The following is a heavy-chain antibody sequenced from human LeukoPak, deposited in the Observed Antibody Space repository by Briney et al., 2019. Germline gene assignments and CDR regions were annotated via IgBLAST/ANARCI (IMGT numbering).Heavy chain of an antibody. V-gene: IGHV4-39*01. CDR2: IYYSGST. J-gene: IGHJ4*02. CDR1: GGSISSSSYY. Sequence: SETLSLTCTVSGGSISSSSYYWGWIRQPPGKGLEWVGSIYYSGSTYYNPSLKSRVTISVDTSKNQFSLKLSSVTAADTAVYYCARREGYYDLDYWGQGTLVTVSS. D-gene: IGHD3-22*01. CDR3: ARREGYYDLDY.